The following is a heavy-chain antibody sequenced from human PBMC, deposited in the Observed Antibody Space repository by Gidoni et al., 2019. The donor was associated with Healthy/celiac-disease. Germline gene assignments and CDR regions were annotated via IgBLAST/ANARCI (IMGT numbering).Heavy chain of an antibody. Sequence: ELQLIESGGGLVKPGGSLRLSCAASGFTFSSYSMNWVRQAPGKGLEWVSSISSSSSYIYYEDSVKGRFTISRDNAKNSLYLQMNSLRAEDTAVYCCARDLSGSYSYYYYYGMDVWGQGTTVTVSS. CDR3: ARDLSGSYSYYYYYGMDV. D-gene: IGHD1-26*01. J-gene: IGHJ6*02. V-gene: IGHV3-21*01. CDR2: ISSSSSYI. CDR1: GFTFSSYS.